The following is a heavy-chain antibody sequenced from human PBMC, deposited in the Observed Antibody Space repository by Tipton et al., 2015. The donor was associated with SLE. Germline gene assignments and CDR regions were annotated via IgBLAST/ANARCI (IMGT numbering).Heavy chain of an antibody. J-gene: IGHJ4*02. D-gene: IGHD6-13*01. CDR2: ISYSGST. Sequence: TLSLTCTVSGGSISSHYWSWIQQPPGKALEWIGYISYSGSTYYNPSLKSRVTILVDTSKNEVSLELRSVTGADTAVYYCARDRYGSSWYYFDSWGQGTVVSVPS. V-gene: IGHV4-59*11. CDR3: ARDRYGSSWYYFDS. CDR1: GGSISSHY.